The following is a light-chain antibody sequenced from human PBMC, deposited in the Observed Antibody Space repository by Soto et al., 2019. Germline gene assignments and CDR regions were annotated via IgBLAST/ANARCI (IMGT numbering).Light chain of an antibody. CDR1: QTVSSY. J-gene: IGKJ1*01. V-gene: IGKV3-11*01. CDR3: HQYGISGT. CDR2: DAS. Sequence: IVVTQSPATLSLSQGERATLSCRASQTVSSYLLWYQQKPGQAPRLLIYDASNRASGTPARFSGSGSETDFTLTISCLEPEDFAVYYCHQYGISGTFGQGTKVDI.